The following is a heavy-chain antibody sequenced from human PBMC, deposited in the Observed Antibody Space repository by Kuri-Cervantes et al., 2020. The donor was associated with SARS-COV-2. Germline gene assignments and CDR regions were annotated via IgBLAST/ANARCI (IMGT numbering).Heavy chain of an antibody. J-gene: IGHJ5*02. CDR1: GFTFSNAW. D-gene: IGHD2-2*01. CDR3: TTDPIVVVPAALRS. Sequence: GESLKISCAASGFTFSNAWMSWVRQAPGKGLEWVGRIKSKTDGGTTDYAAPVKGRFTISRDDSKNTLYLQVNSLKTEDTAVYYCTTDPIVVVPAALRSWGQGTLVTVSS. CDR2: IKSKTDGGTT. V-gene: IGHV3-15*01.